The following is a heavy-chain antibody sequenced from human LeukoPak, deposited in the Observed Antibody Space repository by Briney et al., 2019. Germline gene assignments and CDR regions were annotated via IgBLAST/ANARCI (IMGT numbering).Heavy chain of an antibody. CDR2: IRYDGSNK. CDR1: GFTFSSYG. J-gene: IGHJ3*02. Sequence: GGSLRLSCAASGFTFSSYGMHWVRQAPGKGLEWVAFIRYDGSNKYYADSVKGRFTISRDNSKNTLYLQMNSLRAEDTAVYYCAKDGVTVTTFHAFDIWGQGTMVTVS. CDR3: AKDGVTVTTFHAFDI. V-gene: IGHV3-30*02. D-gene: IGHD4-17*01.